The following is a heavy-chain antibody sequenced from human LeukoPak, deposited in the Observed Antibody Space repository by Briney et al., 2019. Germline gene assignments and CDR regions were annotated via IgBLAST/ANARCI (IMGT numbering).Heavy chain of an antibody. J-gene: IGHJ5*02. CDR1: GYSFTSYW. V-gene: IGHV5-51*01. Sequence: GESLKISCKGSGYSFTSYWIGWVRQMPGKGLGWMGIIYPGDSDTRYSPSFQGQVTISADKSISTAYLQWSSLKASDTAMYYCARPLGPITTKGPVWFDPWGQGTLVTVSS. CDR2: IYPGDSDT. CDR3: ARPLGPITTKGPVWFDP. D-gene: IGHD3-22*01.